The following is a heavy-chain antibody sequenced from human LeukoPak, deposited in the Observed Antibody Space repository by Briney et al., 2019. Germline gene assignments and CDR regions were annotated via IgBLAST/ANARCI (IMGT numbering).Heavy chain of an antibody. Sequence: KPSETLSLTCTVSGDSISSSSYYWGWIRQPPGKELEWIGSIYYSGSTYYNLSLNSRVTISVDTSKNQFSLKLSSVTAADTAVYYCARDYLGGNPDAFDIWGQGTMVTVSS. J-gene: IGHJ3*02. CDR2: IYYSGST. D-gene: IGHD4-23*01. CDR3: ARDYLGGNPDAFDI. CDR1: GDSISSSSYY. V-gene: IGHV4-39*07.